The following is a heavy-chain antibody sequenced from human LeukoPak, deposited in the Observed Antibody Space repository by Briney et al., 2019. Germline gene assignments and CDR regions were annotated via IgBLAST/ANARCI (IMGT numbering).Heavy chain of an antibody. V-gene: IGHV3-23*01. CDR1: GFTFSSYA. CDR3: ARGQPSRGFDY. CDR2: LSGSGGGT. Sequence: PGGSLRLSCAASGFTFSSYAMTWVRQAPGKGLEWVSALSGSGGGTYYADSVKGRFTISRDNSKNTLYLQMNSLRAEDTAVYYCARGQPSRGFDYWGQGTLVTVSS. D-gene: IGHD3-10*01. J-gene: IGHJ4*02.